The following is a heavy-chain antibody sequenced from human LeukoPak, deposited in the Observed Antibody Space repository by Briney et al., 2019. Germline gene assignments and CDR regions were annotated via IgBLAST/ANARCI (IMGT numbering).Heavy chain of an antibody. V-gene: IGHV3-66*01. D-gene: IGHD1-26*01. J-gene: IGHJ4*02. CDR3: ARGDPPSYDYFDY. CDR2: IYSGGST. CDR1: GFTVSSNY. Sequence: GGSLRLSCAASGFTVSSNYMSWVRQASGKGLEWVSVIYSGGSTYYADSVKGRFTISRDNSKNTLYLQMNSLRAEDTAVYYCARGDPPSYDYFDYWGQGTLVTVSS.